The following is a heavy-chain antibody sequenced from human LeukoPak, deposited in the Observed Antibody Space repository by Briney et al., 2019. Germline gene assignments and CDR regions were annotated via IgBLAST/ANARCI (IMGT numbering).Heavy chain of an antibody. Sequence: ASVKVSCKASGYTFTSYYIHWVRKAPGHGLEWMGYIHPNSGGTSYAQKFQGRVTMTRDISISTAYMELSSLGSDDAAFYYCARQGYGDFTLGADYWGQGTLVTVPS. J-gene: IGHJ4*02. CDR3: ARQGYGDFTLGADY. V-gene: IGHV1-2*02. CDR2: IHPNSGGT. D-gene: IGHD4-17*01. CDR1: GYTFTSYY.